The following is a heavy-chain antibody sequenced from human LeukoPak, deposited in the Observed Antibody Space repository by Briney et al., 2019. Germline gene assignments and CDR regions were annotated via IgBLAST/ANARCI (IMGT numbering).Heavy chain of an antibody. J-gene: IGHJ6*02. CDR2: INAGNGNT. CDR3: RASPAKGYGMDV. Sequence: ASVKVSCKASGYTFASYAMHWVRQAPGQRLEWMGWINAGNGNTKYSQKFQGRVTITRDTSASTAYVELSSLRSEDTAVYYCRASPAKGYGMDVWGQGTTVTVSS. V-gene: IGHV1-3*01. D-gene: IGHD4/OR15-4a*01. CDR1: GYTFASYA.